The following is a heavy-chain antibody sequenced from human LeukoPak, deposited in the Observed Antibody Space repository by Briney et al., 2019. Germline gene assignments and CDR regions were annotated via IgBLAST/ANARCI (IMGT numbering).Heavy chain of an antibody. Sequence: ASVKVSCKVSGYTLTELSMHWVRQAPGKGLEWMGGFDPEDGETIYAQKFQGRVTMTEDTSTDTAYMELSRLRSDDTAVYYCARGPRGWLVPTVDYWGQGTLVTVSS. D-gene: IGHD6-19*01. J-gene: IGHJ4*02. CDR2: FDPEDGET. V-gene: IGHV1-24*01. CDR3: ARGPRGWLVPTVDY. CDR1: GYTLTELS.